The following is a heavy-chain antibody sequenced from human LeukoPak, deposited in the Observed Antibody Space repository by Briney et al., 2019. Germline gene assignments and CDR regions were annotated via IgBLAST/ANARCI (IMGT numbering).Heavy chain of an antibody. D-gene: IGHD6-19*01. CDR3: AKAYSSGWLDAFDI. CDR2: ISYDGSNK. Sequence: PGGSLRLSCAASGFTFSSYAMHWVRQAPGKGLEWVAVISYDGSNKYYADSVKGRFTISRDNSKNTLYLQMNSLRAEDTAVYYCAKAYSSGWLDAFDIWGQGTMVTVSS. CDR1: GFTFSSYA. V-gene: IGHV3-30*04. J-gene: IGHJ3*02.